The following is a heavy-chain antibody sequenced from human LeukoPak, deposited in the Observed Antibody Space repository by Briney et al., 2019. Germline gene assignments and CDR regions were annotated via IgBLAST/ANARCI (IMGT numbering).Heavy chain of an antibody. Sequence: PGGSLRLSCAASGFTVSSNYMSWVRQAPGKGLEWVANIKQDGSEKYYVDSVKGRFTISRDNSKNTLYLQMNSLRAEDTAVYYCAKEALRTVGGIYYYYMDIWGKGTTVTVSS. CDR3: AKEALRTVGGIYYYYMDI. CDR2: IKQDGSEK. D-gene: IGHD1-26*01. V-gene: IGHV3-7*01. CDR1: GFTVSSNY. J-gene: IGHJ6*03.